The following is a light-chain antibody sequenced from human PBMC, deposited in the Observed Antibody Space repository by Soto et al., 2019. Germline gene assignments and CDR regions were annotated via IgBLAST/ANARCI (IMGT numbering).Light chain of an antibody. CDR3: QAWDNSTVV. Sequence: SYELTQPPSVSVSPGQTASITCSGDKLGDKYACWYQQKPSQSPVLVIYQDSKRPSGIPERFSGSNSGNTATLTISGTQAMDEADYYCQAWDNSTVVFGGGTKLTVL. V-gene: IGLV3-1*01. J-gene: IGLJ2*01. CDR1: KLGDKY. CDR2: QDS.